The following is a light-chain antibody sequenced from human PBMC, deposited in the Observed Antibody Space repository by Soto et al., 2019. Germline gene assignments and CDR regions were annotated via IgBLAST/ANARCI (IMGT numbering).Light chain of an antibody. CDR1: SSDVGSYNL. J-gene: IGLJ1*01. CDR2: EGS. Sequence: QSALTQPASVSGSPGQSITISCTGTSSDVGSYNLVSWYQQHPGKAPKLMIYEGSKRPSGVSNRFSGSKSGKTASLTISGLQDEDEADYYCCSYAGSSTYVFGTGTKLTVL. V-gene: IGLV2-23*01. CDR3: CSYAGSSTYV.